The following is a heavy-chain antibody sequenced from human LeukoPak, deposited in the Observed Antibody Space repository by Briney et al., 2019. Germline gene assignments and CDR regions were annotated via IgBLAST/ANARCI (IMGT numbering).Heavy chain of an antibody. CDR2: IRYDGSNK. Sequence: GGSLRLSCAASGFTFSNYSMHWVRQAPGKGLEWVAFIRYDGSNKYYADSVKGRFTFSRDNSKNTLFLQMNSLRPEDTAVYYCAKGLDYGLDYWGQGTLVTVSS. V-gene: IGHV3-30*02. CDR1: GFTFSNYS. CDR3: AKGLDYGLDY. J-gene: IGHJ4*02. D-gene: IGHD4/OR15-4a*01.